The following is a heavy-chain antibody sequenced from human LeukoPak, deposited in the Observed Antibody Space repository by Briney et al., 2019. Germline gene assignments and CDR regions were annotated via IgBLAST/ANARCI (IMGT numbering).Heavy chain of an antibody. CDR2: IWYDGSNK. Sequence: GGSLRLSCAASGFTFSSYGMSWVRQAPGKGLEWVAVIWYDGSNKYYADSVKGRFTISRDNSKNTLYLQMNSLRAEDTAVYYCAKDSGYNPLGASDHWGQGTLVTVSS. V-gene: IGHV3-33*06. CDR3: AKDSGYNPLGASDH. D-gene: IGHD5-12*01. CDR1: GFTFSSYG. J-gene: IGHJ5*02.